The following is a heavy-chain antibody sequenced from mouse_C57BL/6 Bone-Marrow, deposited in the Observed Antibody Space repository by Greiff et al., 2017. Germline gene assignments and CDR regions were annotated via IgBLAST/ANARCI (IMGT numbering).Heavy chain of an antibody. CDR2: IDPENGDT. CDR3: TTDWEGDWYFDV. J-gene: IGHJ1*03. D-gene: IGHD4-1*01. CDR1: GFNIKDDY. Sequence: VQLQQSGAELVRPGASVKLSCTASGFNIKDDYMHWVKQRPEQGLEWIGWIDPENGDTEYASKFQGKATITADTSSNTAYLQLSSLTSEYNAVYYCTTDWEGDWYFDVWVTGTTVTVSS. V-gene: IGHV14-4*01.